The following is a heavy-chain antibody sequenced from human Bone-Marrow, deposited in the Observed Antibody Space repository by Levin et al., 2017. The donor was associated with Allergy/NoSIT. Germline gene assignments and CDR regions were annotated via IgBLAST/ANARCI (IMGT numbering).Heavy chain of an antibody. D-gene: IGHD4-23*01. CDR3: ARVGGTTPLSYYYYMDV. CDR1: GFTFRTYS. J-gene: IGHJ6*02. V-gene: IGHV3-48*02. CDR2: ISSTSGTI. Sequence: PGESLKISCEASGFTFRTYSMNWVRQAPGKGLEWLSYISSTSGTIYQADSVKGRFTISRDNAKNSLYLQMNSLRDEDTAVYFCARVGGTTPLSYYYYMDVWGQGTTVTVSS.